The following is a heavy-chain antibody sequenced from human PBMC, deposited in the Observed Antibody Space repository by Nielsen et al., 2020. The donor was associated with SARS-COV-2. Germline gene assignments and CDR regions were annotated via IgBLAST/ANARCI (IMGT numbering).Heavy chain of an antibody. J-gene: IGHJ6*03. V-gene: IGHV4-59*01. CDR1: GGSISSYY. CDR3: ARVYGSGSYYASYYYYYYDMDV. Sequence: SETLSLTCTVSGGSISSYYWSWIRQPPGKGLEWIGYIYYSGSTNYNPSLKSRVTISVDTSKNQFSLKLSSVTAADTAVYYCARVYGSGSYYASYYYYYYDMDVWGKGTTVTVSS. CDR2: IYYSGST. D-gene: IGHD3-10*01.